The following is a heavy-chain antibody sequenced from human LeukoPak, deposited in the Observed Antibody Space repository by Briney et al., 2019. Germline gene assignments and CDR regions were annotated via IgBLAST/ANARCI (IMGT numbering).Heavy chain of an antibody. CDR2: FIPIFGTA. CDR1: GGTFSSYA. Sequence: ASVKVSCKASGGTFSSYAISWVRQAPGQGLEWMGGFIPIFGTANYAQKFQGRVTITADESTSTAYMELSSLRSEDTAVYYCARGGTMVRGVISFFDYWGQGTLVTVSS. J-gene: IGHJ4*02. V-gene: IGHV1-69*13. D-gene: IGHD3-10*01. CDR3: ARGGTMVRGVISFFDY.